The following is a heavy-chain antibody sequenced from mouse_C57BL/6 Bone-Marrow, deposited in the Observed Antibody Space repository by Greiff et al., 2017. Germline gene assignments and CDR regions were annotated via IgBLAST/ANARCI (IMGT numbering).Heavy chain of an antibody. CDR1: GFSLTSYG. CDR2: IWSGGST. D-gene: IGHD1-1*01. Sequence: VKLQESGPGLVQPSQSLSITCTVSGFSLTSYGVHWVRQSPGKGLEWLGVIWSGGSTDYNAAFISRLSISKDNSKSQVFFKMNSLQADDTAIYYCASQAYYYGSRGGAMGYWGQGTSVTVSS. CDR3: ASQAYYYGSRGGAMGY. V-gene: IGHV2-2*01. J-gene: IGHJ4*01.